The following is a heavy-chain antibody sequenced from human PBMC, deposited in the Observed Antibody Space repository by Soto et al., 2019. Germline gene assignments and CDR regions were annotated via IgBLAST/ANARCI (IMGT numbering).Heavy chain of an antibody. D-gene: IGHD6-13*01. V-gene: IGHV1-3*01. CDR3: ARPAAAGENWFDP. CDR2: INAGNGKT. Sequence: QVQLVQSGAEVKKPGASVKVSCKASGYTFTSYAMHWVRQAAGQRLEWMGWINAGNGKTKYSQKFQGRVTITRDTSASTAYMELSSVRSEDTAVYYCARPAAAGENWFDPWGQGTLVTVSS. J-gene: IGHJ5*02. CDR1: GYTFTSYA.